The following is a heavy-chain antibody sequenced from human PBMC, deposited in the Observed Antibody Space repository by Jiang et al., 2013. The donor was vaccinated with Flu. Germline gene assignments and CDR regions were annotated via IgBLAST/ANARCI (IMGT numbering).Heavy chain of an antibody. CDR2: IWYDGSNK. V-gene: IGHV3-33*01. CDR3: ARDRYCSSTSCRYYFDY. Sequence: EWVAVIWYDGSNKYYADSVKGRFTISRDNSKNTLYLQMNSLRAEDTAVYYCARDRYCSSTSCRYYFDYWGQGTLVTVSS. J-gene: IGHJ4*02. D-gene: IGHD2-2*01.